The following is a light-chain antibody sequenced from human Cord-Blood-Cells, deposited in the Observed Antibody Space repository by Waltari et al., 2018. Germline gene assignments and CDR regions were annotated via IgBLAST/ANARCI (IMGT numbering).Light chain of an antibody. CDR1: SSYIGSNY. V-gene: IGLV1-47*01. Sequence: QSLLTQPPSASGTPGQRVTLSCSGSSSYIGSNYVYSYQQLPETAPKRLIYRKNQRPSGVPDRFSGSKSGASASLAISGLRSEDEADYYCAAWDDSLSGRVFGGGTKLTVL. CDR3: AAWDDSLSGRV. J-gene: IGLJ3*02. CDR2: RKN.